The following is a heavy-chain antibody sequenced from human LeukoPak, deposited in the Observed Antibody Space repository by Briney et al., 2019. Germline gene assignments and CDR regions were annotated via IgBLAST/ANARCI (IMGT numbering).Heavy chain of an antibody. V-gene: IGHV4-59*01. CDR3: ARVNYLGPGAYYRFDY. J-gene: IGHJ4*02. CDR2: IFSSGST. CDR1: GGSISNYY. Sequence: ASETLSLTCTVSGGSISNYYWSWIRQPPGKGLEWIGYIFSSGSTNYNPSLKSRVTISVDTSKNQFSLKLSSVTAADTAVYYCARVNYLGPGAYYRFDYWGQGTLVTVSS. D-gene: IGHD3-10*01.